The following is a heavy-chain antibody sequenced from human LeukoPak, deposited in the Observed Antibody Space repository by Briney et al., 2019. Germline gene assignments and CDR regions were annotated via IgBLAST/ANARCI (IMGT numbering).Heavy chain of an antibody. J-gene: IGHJ6*03. CDR2: IYPSGST. CDR3: ARAATITSHFYYYMDV. Sequence: SQTLSLTCAVSGGSISSGGYSWSWIRQPAGKGLEWIGRIYPSGSTDYNPSLKSRVTLSVDTSKNQFSLKLSSVTAADTAVYYCARAATITSHFYYYMDVWGKGTTVTVSS. CDR1: GGSISSGGYS. D-gene: IGHD5-24*01. V-gene: IGHV4-61*02.